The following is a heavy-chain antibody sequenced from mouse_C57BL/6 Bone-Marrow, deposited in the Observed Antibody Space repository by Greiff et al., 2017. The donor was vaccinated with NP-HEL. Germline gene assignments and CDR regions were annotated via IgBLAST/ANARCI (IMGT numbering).Heavy chain of an antibody. Sequence: QVQLKESGPGLVQPSQSLSITCTVSGFSLTSYGVHWVRQSPGKGLEWLGVIWSGGSTDYNAAFISRLSISKDNSKSQVFFKMNRLRADDTDIYYCARRGYWYFEVWGTGTTVTVSS. V-gene: IGHV2-2*01. J-gene: IGHJ1*03. CDR2: IWSGGST. CDR3: ARRGYWYFEV. CDR1: GFSLTSYG.